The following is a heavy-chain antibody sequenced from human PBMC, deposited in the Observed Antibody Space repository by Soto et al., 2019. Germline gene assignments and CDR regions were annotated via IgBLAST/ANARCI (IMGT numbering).Heavy chain of an antibody. V-gene: IGHV3-20*01. Sequence: DVQLVESGGGVIRPGGSLRLSCAASGFTFDDYGMNWVRQAPGKGLEWVSGITWNGDDTDYAGSVRGRFTISRDNAKNSLYLQMNSLTAEDTAFYHCARGRDWFDFWRQGILVTVSS. J-gene: IGHJ5*01. CDR2: ITWNGDDT. CDR1: GFTFDDYG. CDR3: ARGRDWFDF.